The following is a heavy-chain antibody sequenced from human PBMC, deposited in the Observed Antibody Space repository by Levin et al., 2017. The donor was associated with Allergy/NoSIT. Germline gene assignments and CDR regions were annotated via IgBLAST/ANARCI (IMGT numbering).Heavy chain of an antibody. V-gene: IGHV3-48*02. J-gene: IGHJ4*02. Sequence: GGSLRLSCAASGFTFSNYNMNWVRQAPGKGLEWLSYISSNTRTIYYASSLKGRFTVSRDNAKNSLYLQMNSLRDHDTAVYYCVREGGWWPPYYFDYWGQGAPVTVSS. CDR2: ISSNTRTI. CDR3: VREGGWWPPYYFDY. D-gene: IGHD2-15*01. CDR1: GFTFSNYN.